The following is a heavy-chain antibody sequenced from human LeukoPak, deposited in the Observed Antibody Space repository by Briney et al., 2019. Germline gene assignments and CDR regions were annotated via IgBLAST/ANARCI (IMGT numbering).Heavy chain of an antibody. J-gene: IGHJ4*02. CDR3: ARTDCSGGSCYLDY. V-gene: IGHV6-1*01. CDR1: GDSFSSNSAA. Sequence: SQTLSLTCAISGDSFSSNSAAWNWIRQSPSRGLEWLGRTYYRSKWYNDYAVSVKSRITINPNTSKNQFSLQLNSVTPEDTAVYYCARTDCSGGSCYLDYWGQGTLVTVSS. CDR2: TYYRSKWYN. D-gene: IGHD2-15*01.